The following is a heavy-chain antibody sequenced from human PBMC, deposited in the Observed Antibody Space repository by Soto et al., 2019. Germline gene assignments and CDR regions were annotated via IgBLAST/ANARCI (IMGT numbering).Heavy chain of an antibody. D-gene: IGHD1-1*01. V-gene: IGHV1-2*02. J-gene: IGHJ6*02. CDR1: GYTFTGYY. CDR2: INPNSGGT. Sequence: ASVKVSCKASGYTFTGYYMHWVRQAPGQGLEWMGWINPNSGGTNYAQKFQGRVTMTRDTSISTAYMELSRLRSDDTAVYYCAREEDLEKPGGYYGMDVWGQGTTVTVSS. CDR3: AREEDLEKPGGYYGMDV.